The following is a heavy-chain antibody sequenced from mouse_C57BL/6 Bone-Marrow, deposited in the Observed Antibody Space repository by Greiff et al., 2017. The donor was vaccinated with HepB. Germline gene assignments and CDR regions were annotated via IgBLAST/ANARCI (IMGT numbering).Heavy chain of an antibody. CDR2: ISYDGSN. Sequence: EVQLVESGPGLVKPSQSLSLTCSVTGYSITSGYYWNWIRQFPGNKLEWMGYISYDGSNNYNPSLKNRISITRDTSKNQFFLKLNSVTTEDTATYYCARGGSSLWFAYWGQGTLVTVSA. D-gene: IGHD1-1*01. CDR3: ARGGSSLWFAY. J-gene: IGHJ3*01. CDR1: GYSITSGYY. V-gene: IGHV3-6*01.